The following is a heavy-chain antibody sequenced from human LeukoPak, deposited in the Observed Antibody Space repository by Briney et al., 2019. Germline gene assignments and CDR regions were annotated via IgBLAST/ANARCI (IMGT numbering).Heavy chain of an antibody. D-gene: IGHD3-10*01. V-gene: IGHV4-59*08. CDR3: ARHYSSGTYPLDF. CDR2: IHYPGTT. Sequence: SETLSLTCTVSGDSISNYYWSWIRHLPGKGLEWIAYIHYPGTTNYNPSLRSRVSISADTSKNQVSLTLGSVTAADTAVYYCARHYSSGTYPLDFWGQGTLVTVSS. J-gene: IGHJ4*02. CDR1: GDSISNYY.